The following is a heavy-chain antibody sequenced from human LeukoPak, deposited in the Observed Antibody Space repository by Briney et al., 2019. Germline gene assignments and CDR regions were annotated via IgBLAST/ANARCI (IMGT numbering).Heavy chain of an antibody. CDR3: ASRGYSGYDRIYYYYYYMDV. CDR1: GGSISSSSYY. D-gene: IGHD5-12*01. Sequence: SETLSLTCTVSGGSISSSSYYWGWIRQPPGKGLEWIGSIYYSGSTYYNPSLKSPVTISVDTSKNQFSLKLSSVTAADTAVYYCASRGYSGYDRIYYYYYYMDVWGKGTTVTVSS. CDR2: IYYSGST. V-gene: IGHV4-39*01. J-gene: IGHJ6*03.